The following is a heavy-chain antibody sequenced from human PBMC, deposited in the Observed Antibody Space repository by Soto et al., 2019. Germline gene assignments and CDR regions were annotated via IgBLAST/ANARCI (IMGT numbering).Heavy chain of an antibody. Sequence: PGGSLRLSCAASGFTFSSYGMHWVRQAPGKGLEWVAVISYDGSNKYYADSVKGRFTISRDNSKNTLYLQMNSLRAEDTAVYYCAKDLDHGDYGLYSYYYGMDVWGQGTTVTVSS. J-gene: IGHJ6*02. CDR1: GFTFSSYG. CDR3: AKDLDHGDYGLYSYYYGMDV. CDR2: ISYDGSNK. D-gene: IGHD4-17*01. V-gene: IGHV3-30*18.